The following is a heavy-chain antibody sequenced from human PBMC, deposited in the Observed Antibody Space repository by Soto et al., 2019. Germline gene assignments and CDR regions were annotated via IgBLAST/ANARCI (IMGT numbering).Heavy chain of an antibody. CDR2: IGSNDKDM. CDR3: ARDKEYAFDY. J-gene: IGHJ4*02. V-gene: IGHV3-48*01. CDR1: GFAFRDYS. D-gene: IGHD2-2*01. Sequence: GGSLRLSCVASGFAFRDYSLNWVRQAPGKGVEGLSYIGSNDKDMYYADSVRGRFTISRDNAKNSLFLQMTSLRGEDTAVYYCARDKEYAFDYWGQGTLVTVSS.